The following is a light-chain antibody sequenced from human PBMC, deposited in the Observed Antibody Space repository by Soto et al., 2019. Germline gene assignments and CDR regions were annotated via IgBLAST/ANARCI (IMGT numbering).Light chain of an antibody. CDR2: GAS. Sequence: EIVMTHSPATLSASPGEIATLSCRASQSVSSNLAWYQQKPGQAPRLLIYGASTRATGIPARFSGSGSGTEFNLTISSLQSEDFAVYYCQQYNNWPPFTFGQGTRLEIK. CDR3: QQYNNWPPFT. J-gene: IGKJ5*01. V-gene: IGKV3-15*01. CDR1: QSVSSN.